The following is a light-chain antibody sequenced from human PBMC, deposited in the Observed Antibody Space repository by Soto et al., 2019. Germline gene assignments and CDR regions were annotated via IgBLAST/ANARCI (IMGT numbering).Light chain of an antibody. CDR3: SSHAGSSILV. V-gene: IGLV2-8*01. Sequence: QSVLTQPPSASGSPGQSVTISCTGTSSDVGGYNYVSWYQQHPGKAPKLMIYEVSKRPSGVPDRFSGSKSGNAASLTVSGLQAEDEADYFCSSHAGSSILVFGGGTKLTVL. CDR1: SSDVGGYNY. CDR2: EVS. J-gene: IGLJ3*02.